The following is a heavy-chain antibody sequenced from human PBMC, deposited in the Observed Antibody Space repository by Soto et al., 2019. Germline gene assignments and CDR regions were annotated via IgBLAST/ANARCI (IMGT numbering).Heavy chain of an antibody. CDR1: GFIFSSYG. CDR2: ISYEGSHT. Sequence: QVQLVESGGGVVQPGRSLRLSCAASGFIFSSYGMHWVRQAPGKGLEWVAVISYEGSHTYYADSVKGRFTITRDNSKNTLYLQMNSLRPEDTAVYYCAKEVHCGGGSCSWSEGFDYWGQGTLLTNSS. CDR3: AKEVHCGGGSCSWSEGFDY. D-gene: IGHD2-15*01. J-gene: IGHJ4*02. V-gene: IGHV3-30*18.